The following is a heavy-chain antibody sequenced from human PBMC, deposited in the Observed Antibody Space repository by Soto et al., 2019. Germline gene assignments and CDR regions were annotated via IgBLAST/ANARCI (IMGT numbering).Heavy chain of an antibody. CDR2: IYTSGST. V-gene: IGHV4-4*07. Sequence: PSESLSLTCTASGGSISSYYWSCIRQPAGKGLEWIGRIYTSGSTNYNPSLKSRVTMSVDTSKNQFSLKLSSVTAADTAVYYCARDGEVAAYYYGSGSPHYYYYGMDVWGQGTTVTVSS. D-gene: IGHD3-10*01. J-gene: IGHJ6*02. CDR1: GGSISSYY. CDR3: ARDGEVAAYYYGSGSPHYYYYGMDV.